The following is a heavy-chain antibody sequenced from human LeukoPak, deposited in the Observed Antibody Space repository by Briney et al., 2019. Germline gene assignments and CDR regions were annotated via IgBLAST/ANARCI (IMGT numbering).Heavy chain of an antibody. CDR1: GFTFSSYG. Sequence: PGGSLRLSCAASGFTFSSYGMHWVRQAPGKGLEWVAVIWYDGSNKYYADSVKGRFTISRDNSKNTLYLQMNSLRAEDTAVYYCAEDQERYGALGFQHWGQGTLVTVSS. CDR2: IWYDGSNK. V-gene: IGHV3-30*02. CDR3: AEDQERYGALGFQH. D-gene: IGHD4-17*01. J-gene: IGHJ1*01.